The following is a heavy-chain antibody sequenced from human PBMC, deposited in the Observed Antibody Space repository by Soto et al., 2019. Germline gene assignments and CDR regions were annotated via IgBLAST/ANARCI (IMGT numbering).Heavy chain of an antibody. D-gene: IGHD4-4*01. V-gene: IGHV4-59*01. CDR1: GGSISSYY. CDR3: AASTPAYSNYYMDV. Sequence: SETLSLTCTVSGGSISSYYWSWIRQPPGKGLEWIGYIYYSGSTNYNPSLKSRVTISVDTSKNQFSLKLSSVTAADTAVYYCAASTPAYSNYYMDVWGKGTTVTAP. J-gene: IGHJ6*03. CDR2: IYYSGST.